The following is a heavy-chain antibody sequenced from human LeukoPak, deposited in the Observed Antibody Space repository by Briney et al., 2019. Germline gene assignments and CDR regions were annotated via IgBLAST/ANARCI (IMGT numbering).Heavy chain of an antibody. Sequence: PSQTLSLTCTVSGDSISSGDYYWGWRRQPPGKGLEWIGYIYYSGSTYYNPPLKSRFTISVDTSKNQFSLKLSSVTAADTAVYYCARGDYYDSSGPDPWGQGTLVTVPS. CDR3: ARGDYYDSSGPDP. J-gene: IGHJ5*02. CDR2: IYYSGST. D-gene: IGHD3-22*01. V-gene: IGHV4-30-4*01. CDR1: GDSISSGDYY.